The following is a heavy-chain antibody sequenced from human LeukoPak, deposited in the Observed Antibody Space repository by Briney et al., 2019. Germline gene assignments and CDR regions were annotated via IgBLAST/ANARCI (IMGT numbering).Heavy chain of an antibody. CDR2: IYSGGST. CDR1: GFTVSSNY. V-gene: IGHV3-53*01. D-gene: IGHD3-22*01. CDR3: ARQDRYRYYYDSSGHISH. J-gene: IGHJ1*01. Sequence: GGSLRLSCTVSGFTVSSNYMSWVRQAPGKGLQWVSVIYSGGSTYYADSVKGRFTISRDNSKNTLYLQMNSLRAEDTAVYYCARQDRYRYYYDSSGHISHWGQGTLVTVSS.